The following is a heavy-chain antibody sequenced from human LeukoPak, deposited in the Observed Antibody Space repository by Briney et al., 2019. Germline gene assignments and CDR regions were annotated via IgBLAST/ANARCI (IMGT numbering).Heavy chain of an antibody. CDR1: GGSISSYY. V-gene: IGHV4-59*01. Sequence: SETLSLTCTVSGGSISSYYWGWIRQPPGKGLEWIGYIYYSGSTNYNPSLKSRVTISVDTSKNQFFLKPSSVTAADTAVYYCARLLYSSGYYVDYWGQGTLVTVSS. D-gene: IGHD3-22*01. CDR3: ARLLYSSGYYVDY. J-gene: IGHJ4*02. CDR2: IYYSGST.